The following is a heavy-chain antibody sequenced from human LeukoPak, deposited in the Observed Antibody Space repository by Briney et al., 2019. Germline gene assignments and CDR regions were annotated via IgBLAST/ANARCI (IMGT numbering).Heavy chain of an antibody. J-gene: IGHJ4*02. CDR1: GGSISGYY. D-gene: IGHD4-17*01. CDR2: INHSGST. V-gene: IGHV4-34*01. CDR3: ARGGYYGDYLFDY. Sequence: SETLSLTXTVSGGSISGYYWSWIRQPPGKGLEWIGEINHSGSTNYNPSLKSRVTISVDTSKNQFSLKLSSVTAADTAVYYCARGGYYGDYLFDYWGQGTLVTVSS.